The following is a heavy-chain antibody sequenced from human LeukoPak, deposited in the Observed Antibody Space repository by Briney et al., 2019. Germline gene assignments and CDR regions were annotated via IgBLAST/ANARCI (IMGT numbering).Heavy chain of an antibody. J-gene: IGHJ4*02. CDR2: ISAYNGNT. V-gene: IGHV1-18*03. Sequence: GASVNDSCQLSVYTLTNYCIRWVRQAPGKGLEWMGWISAYNGNTNYAQKLQGRVTMTTDTSTSTAHMEIRSLMSHHMDVLYCDADMSDVSRYLDNSFDYWGQGTLVTVSS. D-gene: IGHD3-9*01. CDR1: VYTLTNYC. CDR3: DADMSDVSRYLDNSFDY.